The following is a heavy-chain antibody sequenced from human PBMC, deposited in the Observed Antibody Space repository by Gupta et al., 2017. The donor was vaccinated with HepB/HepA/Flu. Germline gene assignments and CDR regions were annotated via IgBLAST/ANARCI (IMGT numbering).Heavy chain of an antibody. D-gene: IGHD6-13*01. Sequence: EVQLVESGGGLVQPGGSLGLSCAVSGFTFSSYSMSWVRQAPGKGLEWVTYITGPSSTIYYADSVKGRFTISRDNAKNSLYLQMNSLRDEDTAVYYCARDKQLGIFAFDIWGQGTMVTVSS. J-gene: IGHJ3*02. CDR1: GFTFSSYS. CDR3: ARDKQLGIFAFDI. CDR2: ITGPSSTI. V-gene: IGHV3-48*02.